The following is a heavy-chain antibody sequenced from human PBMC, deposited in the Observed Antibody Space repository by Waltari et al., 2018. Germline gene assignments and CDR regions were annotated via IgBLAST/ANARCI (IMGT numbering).Heavy chain of an antibody. V-gene: IGHV1-69*05. CDR3: ASWQQLVEGYYYGMDV. CDR1: GGTFSSYA. J-gene: IGHJ6*02. D-gene: IGHD6-13*01. CDR2: IIPIFGTA. Sequence: QVQLVQSGAEVKKPGSSVKVSCKASGGTFSSYAISWVRQDPGQGIEWMGGIIPIFGTANYAHKFQGRVTITTDVSTSTAYMELSSLISEDTAVYYFASWQQLVEGYYYGMDVWGQGTTVTVSS.